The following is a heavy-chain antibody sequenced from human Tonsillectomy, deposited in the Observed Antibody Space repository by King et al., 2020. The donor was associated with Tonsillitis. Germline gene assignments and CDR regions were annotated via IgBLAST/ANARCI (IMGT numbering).Heavy chain of an antibody. V-gene: IGHV1-18*01. J-gene: IGHJ4*02. CDR2: ISGYNGNT. Sequence: QLVQSGGEVKKPGASVKVACKTSGYTFSDFGVSWVRQAPGQGLEWLGWISGYNGNTVNAQKFQDRVTMTTDTSTSTAYMELRSLRSDDTAVYYCARESGPTGANWRIFYVDFWGQGTLVTVSS. D-gene: IGHD7-27*01. CDR1: GYTFSDFG. CDR3: ARESGPTGANWRIFYVDF.